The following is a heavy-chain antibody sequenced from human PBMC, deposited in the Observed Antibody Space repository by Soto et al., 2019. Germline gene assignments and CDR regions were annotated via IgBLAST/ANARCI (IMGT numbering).Heavy chain of an antibody. J-gene: IGHJ4*02. CDR1: GFSLTTDGVG. V-gene: IGHV2-5*01. CDR2: IYRNDEK. CDR3: APTSTVSAGIN. Sequence: QITLRESGPTLVEPTQTLTLTCTFSGFSLTTDGVGVDWIRQPPARALEWLGLIYRNDEKRYRPSLHSRLTITRDTSRNQVVLTMTNMDPVDTATYYCAPTSTVSAGINWGQGTMVTVSS. D-gene: IGHD4-4*01.